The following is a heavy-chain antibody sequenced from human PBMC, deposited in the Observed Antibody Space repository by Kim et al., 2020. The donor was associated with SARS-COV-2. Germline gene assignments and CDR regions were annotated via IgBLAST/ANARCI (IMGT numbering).Heavy chain of an antibody. CDR3: ARGQVTTDLIDY. V-gene: IGHV1-69*01. J-gene: IGHJ4*02. Sequence: YAQKCQGSVTITADESTSTAYMELSSLRSEDTAVYYCARGQVTTDLIDYWGQGTLVTVSS. D-gene: IGHD4-4*01.